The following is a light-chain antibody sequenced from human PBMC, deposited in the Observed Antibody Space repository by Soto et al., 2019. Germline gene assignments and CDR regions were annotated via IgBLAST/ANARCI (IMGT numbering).Light chain of an antibody. CDR1: SSDVGGYNY. CDR3: SSYAGSNNFRV. Sequence: QSALTQPPSASGSPGQSVTISCTGTSSDVGGYNYVSWYQQHPVNAPILLIYEVTKRPSGVPDRFSGSKSGNTASLTVSGLQAEDEADYYCSSYAGSNNFRVFGGGTKLTVL. CDR2: EVT. V-gene: IGLV2-8*01. J-gene: IGLJ3*02.